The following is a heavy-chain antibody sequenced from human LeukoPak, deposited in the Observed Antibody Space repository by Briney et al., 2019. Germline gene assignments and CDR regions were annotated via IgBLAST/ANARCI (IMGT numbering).Heavy chain of an antibody. Sequence: SVKVSCKTSGYTFTNYGMHWVRQAPGQRLEWMGGIIPIFGTANYAQKFQGRVTITADESTSTAYMELSSLRSEDTAVYYCARAPLYYYDSSGYYGSYYYGMDVWGQGTTVIVSS. J-gene: IGHJ6*02. CDR1: GYTFTNYG. CDR3: ARAPLYYYDSSGYYGSYYYGMDV. CDR2: IIPIFGTA. D-gene: IGHD3-22*01. V-gene: IGHV1-69*13.